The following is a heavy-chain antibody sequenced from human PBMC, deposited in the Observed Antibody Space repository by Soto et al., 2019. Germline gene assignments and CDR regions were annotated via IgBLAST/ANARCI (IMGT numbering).Heavy chain of an antibody. CDR3: ATRPPGGPHRGVFDY. Sequence: PETLSLSRTVSGGSISTYYWTGIRQSPGKGPEWIGYVYHSGTTNYNTSLESRVTMSLDTSKNQFSLKLSAVTTADTAVYYFATRPPGGPHRGVFDYWSQGTLVTVS. CDR2: VYHSGTT. CDR1: GGSISTYY. D-gene: IGHD3-10*01. V-gene: IGHV4-59*01. J-gene: IGHJ4*02.